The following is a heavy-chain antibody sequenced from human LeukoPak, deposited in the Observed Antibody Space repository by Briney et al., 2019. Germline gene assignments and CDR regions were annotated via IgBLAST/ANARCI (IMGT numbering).Heavy chain of an antibody. D-gene: IGHD2-15*01. J-gene: IGHJ4*02. CDR3: ARGYCSGGSCLDY. V-gene: IGHV1-2*02. Sequence: ASVKVSCKASVYTFTGYYMHWVRPAPGQGLEWMGWINPHSGGTKYAQKFQDRVTMTRDTSISTAYMEVSRLRSDDTAVYYCARGYCSGGSCLDYWGQGTLVTVSS. CDR2: INPHSGGT. CDR1: VYTFTGYY.